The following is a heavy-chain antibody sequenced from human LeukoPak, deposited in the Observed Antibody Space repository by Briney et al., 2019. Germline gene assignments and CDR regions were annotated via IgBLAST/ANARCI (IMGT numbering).Heavy chain of an antibody. J-gene: IGHJ4*02. Sequence: LGGSLRLSCAASGFTFSTYEMSWVRQAPGKGLEWISYISTSGGSTFYADSVKGRFTISRDNAKNSLFLQMNSLRAEDTAVYYCARGGRSMSVYWGQGALVTVSS. V-gene: IGHV3-48*03. D-gene: IGHD1-26*01. CDR2: ISTSGGST. CDR3: ARGGRSMSVY. CDR1: GFTFSTYE.